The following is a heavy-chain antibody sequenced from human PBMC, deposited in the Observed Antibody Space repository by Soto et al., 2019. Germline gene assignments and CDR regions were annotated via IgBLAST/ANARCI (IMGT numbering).Heavy chain of an antibody. Sequence: ASVKVSCKASGYTFTGDYMHWVRQAPGQGLEWLGRINPNSGVTNYAQNFEGRVTMTRDTSTSTAYMEMSRLRFDDTAVYYCARDLYYDSSGYYGNDAFDIWGQGTMVTVSS. D-gene: IGHD3-22*01. CDR2: INPNSGVT. J-gene: IGHJ3*02. CDR3: ARDLYYDSSGYYGNDAFDI. CDR1: GYTFTGDY. V-gene: IGHV1-2*02.